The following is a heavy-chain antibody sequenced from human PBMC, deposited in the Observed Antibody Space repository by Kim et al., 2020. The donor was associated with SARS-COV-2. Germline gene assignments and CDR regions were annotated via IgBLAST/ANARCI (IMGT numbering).Heavy chain of an antibody. D-gene: IGHD6-13*01. Sequence: GGSLRLSCAASGFTVSSNYMSWVRQAPGKGLEWVSVIYSGGSTYYADSVKGRFTISRDNSKNTLYLQMNSLRAEDTAVYYCAREGIEMSYYYYMDVWGKGTTVTVSS. CDR3: AREGIEMSYYYYMDV. CDR2: IYSGGST. J-gene: IGHJ6*03. V-gene: IGHV3-66*01. CDR1: GFTVSSNY.